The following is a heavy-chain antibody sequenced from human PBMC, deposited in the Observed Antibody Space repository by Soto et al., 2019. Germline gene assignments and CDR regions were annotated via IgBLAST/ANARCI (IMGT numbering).Heavy chain of an antibody. V-gene: IGHV4-39*01. J-gene: IGHJ4*02. CDR1: GGSISSSSYY. CDR2: IYYSGST. CDR3: ARKRITMVRGVIIFGNFDY. D-gene: IGHD3-10*01. Sequence: PSETLSLTCTVSGGSISSSSYYWGWIRQPPGKGLEWIGSIYYSGSTYYNPSLKSRVTISVDTSKNQFSLKLSSVTAADTAVYYCARKRITMVRGVIIFGNFDYWGQGNLVTVSS.